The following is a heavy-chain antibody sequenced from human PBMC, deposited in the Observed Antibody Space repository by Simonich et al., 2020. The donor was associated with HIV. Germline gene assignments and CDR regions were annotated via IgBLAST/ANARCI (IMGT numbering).Heavy chain of an antibody. Sequence: EVQLVQSGAAVKKPGESLKISCKGSGYNFPNYWIGWVRQMPGKGLEWMGINSPCDSYTTYSPSVQGQVTISADKSISTAYLQWSSLKASDTAMYYCVRRMAGTDAFDIWGQGTMVTVSS. CDR2: NSPCDSYT. CDR3: VRRMAGTDAFDI. V-gene: IGHV5-51*03. D-gene: IGHD6-19*01. CDR1: GYNFPNYW. J-gene: IGHJ3*02.